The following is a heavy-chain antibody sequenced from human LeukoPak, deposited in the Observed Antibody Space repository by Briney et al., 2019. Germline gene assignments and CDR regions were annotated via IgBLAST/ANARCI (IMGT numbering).Heavy chain of an antibody. D-gene: IGHD2-8*01. Sequence: SETLSLTRAVSDYSISSDYYWDWIRQPPGKGLEWIGSIYHSGRTYYNPSLKSRVTISVDTSKNQFSLNLSSVTAADTAVYYCARGVPPDYWGQGTLVTVSS. V-gene: IGHV4-38-2*01. CDR3: ARGVPPDY. CDR1: DYSISSDYY. J-gene: IGHJ4*02. CDR2: IYHSGRT.